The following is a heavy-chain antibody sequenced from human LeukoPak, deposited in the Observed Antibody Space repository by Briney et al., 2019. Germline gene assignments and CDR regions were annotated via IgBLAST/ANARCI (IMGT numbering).Heavy chain of an antibody. Sequence: GRSLRLSCAASGFTFDDYAMHWVRQAPGKGLEWVSGISWNSGSIGYADSVKGRFTISRDNAKNSLYLQMNSLRAEDTALYYRAKGTDILTAEYYFDYWGQGTLVTVSS. J-gene: IGHJ4*02. D-gene: IGHD3-9*01. CDR3: AKGTDILTAEYYFDY. CDR2: ISWNSGSI. V-gene: IGHV3-9*01. CDR1: GFTFDDYA.